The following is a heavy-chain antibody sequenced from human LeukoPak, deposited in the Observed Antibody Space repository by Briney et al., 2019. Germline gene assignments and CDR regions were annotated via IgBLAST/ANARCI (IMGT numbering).Heavy chain of an antibody. J-gene: IGHJ4*02. D-gene: IGHD4-17*01. V-gene: IGHV1-2*06. Sequence: ASVTVSCKASGYTFTDYYMHWVRQAPGQGLEWMGRINPNSGGANYAQQFQGRVTMTRDTSITTAYMEVVRLTSDDTAVYYCARGSGYGDPPGLDWGQGTLVTVSS. CDR3: ARGSGYGDPPGLD. CDR2: INPNSGGA. CDR1: GYTFTDYY.